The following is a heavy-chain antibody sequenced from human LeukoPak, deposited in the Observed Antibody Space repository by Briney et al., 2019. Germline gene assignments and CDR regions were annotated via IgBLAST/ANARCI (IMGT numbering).Heavy chain of an antibody. D-gene: IGHD4-17*01. CDR3: ATTVTTGGGAFDI. V-gene: IGHV3-74*01. CDR2: LNSDGGDT. CDR1: GFTFSRYY. J-gene: IGHJ3*02. Sequence: GGSLRLSCTASGFTFSRYYMHWVRQAPGKGLVWVSRLNSDGGDTRFADSVKGRFAISRDNAKDTLYLQMNSLRVEDTAVYCCATTVTTGGGAFDIWGQGTMVTVSS.